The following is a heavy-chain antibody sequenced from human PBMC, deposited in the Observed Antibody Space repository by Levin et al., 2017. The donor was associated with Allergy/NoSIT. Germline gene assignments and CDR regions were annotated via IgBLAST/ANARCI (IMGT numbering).Heavy chain of an antibody. J-gene: IGHJ4*02. CDR2: INHSGST. D-gene: IGHD4-17*01. CDR3: ASSTVTTLYD. CDR1: GGSFSGYY. Sequence: PSETLSLTCAVYGGSFSGYYWGWIRQPPRKGLEWIGEINHSGSTNYNPSLKSRVTISVDTSKNQFSLKLSSVTAADTAVYYCASSTVTTLYDWGQGTLVTVSS. V-gene: IGHV4-34*01.